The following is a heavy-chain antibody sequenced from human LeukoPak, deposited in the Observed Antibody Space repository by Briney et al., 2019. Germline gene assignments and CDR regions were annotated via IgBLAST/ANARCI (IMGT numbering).Heavy chain of an antibody. CDR1: GGSISSYY. D-gene: IGHD5-24*01. CDR2: IYYSGST. Sequence: SETLSLTCTVSGGSISSYYWSWIRQPPGKGLEWIGYIYYSGSTNHNPSLKSRVTISVDTSKNQFSLKLSSVTAADTAVYYCARAQDGYNPGIYYYGMDVWGQGTTVTVSS. J-gene: IGHJ6*02. V-gene: IGHV4-59*08. CDR3: ARAQDGYNPGIYYYGMDV.